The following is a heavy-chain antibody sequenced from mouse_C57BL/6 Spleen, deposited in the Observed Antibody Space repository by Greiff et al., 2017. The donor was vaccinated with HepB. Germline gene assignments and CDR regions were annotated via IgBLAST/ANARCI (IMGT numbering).Heavy chain of an antibody. V-gene: IGHV1-53*01. CDR2: INPSNGGT. CDR1: GYTFTSYW. J-gene: IGHJ2*01. D-gene: IGHD2-4*01. CDR3: AREDYDYDGVFDY. Sequence: VQLQQPGTELVKPGASVKLSCKASGYTFTSYWMHWVKQRPGQGLEWIGNINPSNGGTNYNEKFKSKATLTVDKSSSTAYMQLSSLTSEDSAVYYCAREDYDYDGVFDYWGQGTTRTVSS.